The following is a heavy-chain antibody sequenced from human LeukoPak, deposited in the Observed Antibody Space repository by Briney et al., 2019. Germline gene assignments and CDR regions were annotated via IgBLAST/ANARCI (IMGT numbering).Heavy chain of an antibody. Sequence: GGSLRLSCVASGFTFSNNYMMWVRQAAGKGLEWVSVIFIGGSTFYADSVKGRFTISRDNSQNTLYLQMNSLRDDDTARYCCARGGAQWGLRGDFVCWGQGTMVGVSS. J-gene: IGHJ4*02. CDR3: ARGGAQWGLRGDFVC. V-gene: IGHV3-53*01. CDR1: GFTFSNNY. CDR2: IFIGGST. D-gene: IGHD4-17*01.